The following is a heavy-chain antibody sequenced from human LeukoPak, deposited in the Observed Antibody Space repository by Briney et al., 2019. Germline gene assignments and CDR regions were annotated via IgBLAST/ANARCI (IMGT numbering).Heavy chain of an antibody. CDR3: ARDSLITIFGVVIPWRRYDAFDI. Sequence: ASVKVSCKVSGYTLTELSMRWVRQAPGKGLEWMGGFDPEDGETIYAQKLQGRVTMTTDTSTSTAYMELRSLRSDDTAVYYCARDSLITIFGVVIPWRRYDAFDIWGQGTMVTVSS. V-gene: IGHV1-24*01. CDR2: FDPEDGET. J-gene: IGHJ3*02. D-gene: IGHD3-3*01. CDR1: GYTLTELS.